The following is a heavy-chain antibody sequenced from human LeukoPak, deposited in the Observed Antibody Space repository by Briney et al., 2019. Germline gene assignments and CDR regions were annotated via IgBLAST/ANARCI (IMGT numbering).Heavy chain of an antibody. V-gene: IGHV3-21*01. CDR2: ISSSSSYI. CDR1: GFTFSSYS. Sequence: GGSLRLSCAASGFTFSSYSMNWVRQAPGKGLEWVSSISSSSSYIYYADSVKGRFTISRDNAKNSLYLQMNSLRAEDTAVYYCARVSSMVRGVISGYYFDYWGQGTLVTVSS. CDR3: ARVSSMVRGVISGYYFDY. D-gene: IGHD3-10*01. J-gene: IGHJ4*02.